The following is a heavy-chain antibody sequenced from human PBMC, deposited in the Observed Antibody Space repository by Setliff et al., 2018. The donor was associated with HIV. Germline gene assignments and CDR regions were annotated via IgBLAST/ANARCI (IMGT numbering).Heavy chain of an antibody. CDR1: GFTFRDYW. CDR3: VGGGRAGEDY. D-gene: IGHD3-16*01. Sequence: QSGGSLRLSCTASGFTFRDYWMHWVRQAPGKGLEWVSRIKGDGSGATYVDSVKGRFTISRDKSKNTLSLQMNSLRVEDTAIYYCVGGGRAGEDYWGQGTQVTVSS. V-gene: IGHV3-74*01. CDR2: IKGDGSGA. J-gene: IGHJ4*02.